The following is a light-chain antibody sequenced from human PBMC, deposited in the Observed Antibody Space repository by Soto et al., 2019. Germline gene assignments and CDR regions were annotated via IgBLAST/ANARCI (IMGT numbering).Light chain of an antibody. CDR3: HQVYTYPRT. CDR2: GAS. V-gene: IGKV1-9*01. Sequence: IQLTQSPSSLSASVGDRVTITCRASQGVRSYLAWFQQRTGKAPKLLIFGASTLQNGVPARFSGGGVGTAFTLTITSRQTEDFATYYCHQVYTYPRTFGQGTKVEIK. CDR1: QGVRSY. J-gene: IGKJ1*01.